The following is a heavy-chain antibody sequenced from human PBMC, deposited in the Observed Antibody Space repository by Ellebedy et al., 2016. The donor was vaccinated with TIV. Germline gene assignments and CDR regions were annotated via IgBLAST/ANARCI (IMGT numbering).Heavy chain of an antibody. CDR2: IKSKSDGGTT. CDR1: GFTFSNVW. D-gene: IGHD1-14*01. Sequence: PGGSLRLSCAASGFTFSNVWMSWVRQAPGKGLEWVGRIKSKSDGGTTDYVGPVKGRFSISRDDSKDTLYLQMSSLDNEDTAVYYCTTDTLRYMLCLGTWGQGTLVTVSS. CDR3: TTDTLRYMLCLGT. V-gene: IGHV3-15*01. J-gene: IGHJ5*02.